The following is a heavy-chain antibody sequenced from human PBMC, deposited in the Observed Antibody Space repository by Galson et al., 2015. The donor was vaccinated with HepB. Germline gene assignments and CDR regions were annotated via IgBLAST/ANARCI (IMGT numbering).Heavy chain of an antibody. CDR1: GFTFSTYG. Sequence: SLRLSCAVSGFTFSTYGMHWVRQAPGKGLEWVAFTRYDGSNKYYVDSVKGRFTISRDNSKNTLYLQMNSLRAEDTAVYYCAKDQLGAAIYHGMDVWGQGTTVTVSS. J-gene: IGHJ6*02. V-gene: IGHV3-30*02. D-gene: IGHD1-1*01. CDR2: TRYDGSNK. CDR3: AKDQLGAAIYHGMDV.